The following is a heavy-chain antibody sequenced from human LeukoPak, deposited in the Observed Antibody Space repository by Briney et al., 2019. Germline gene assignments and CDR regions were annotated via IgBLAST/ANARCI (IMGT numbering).Heavy chain of an antibody. CDR1: GFTFSSYS. J-gene: IGHJ4*02. D-gene: IGHD1-26*01. CDR3: AKVIVGATVSDY. V-gene: IGHV3-21*01. CDR2: ISSSTSYI. Sequence: GGSLRLSCAASGFTFSSYSMNWIRQAPGKGLEWVSSISSSTSYIYYADSVKGRFTISKDNAKNSLYLQMNSLRAEDTAVYYCAKVIVGATVSDYWGQGTLVTVSS.